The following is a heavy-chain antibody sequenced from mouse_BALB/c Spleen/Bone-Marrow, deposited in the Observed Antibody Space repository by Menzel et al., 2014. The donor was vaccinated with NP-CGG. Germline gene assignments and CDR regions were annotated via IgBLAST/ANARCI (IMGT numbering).Heavy chain of an antibody. Sequence: QVQLQQSGAELVRPGSSVKISCKSSGYGFSTYWINWVKQRPGQGLEWIGQIYPGDGDTDFNGKFKDKATLTADESSNTAYMQLSSLTSEDSAVYFCARGGISVDYWGQGTTLTVSS. J-gene: IGHJ2*01. CDR3: ARGGISVDY. CDR1: GYGFSTYW. V-gene: IGHV1-80*01. CDR2: IYPGDGDT.